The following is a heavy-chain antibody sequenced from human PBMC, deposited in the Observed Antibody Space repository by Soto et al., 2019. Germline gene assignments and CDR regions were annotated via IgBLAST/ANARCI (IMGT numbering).Heavy chain of an antibody. D-gene: IGHD2-15*01. CDR2: INPNSGGT. V-gene: IGHV1-2*02. CDR1: GYTFTGYY. Sequence: ASVKVSCKASGYTFTGYYMHWVRQAPGQGLEWMGWINPNSGGTNYAQKFQGRVTMTRDTSISTAYMGLSRLRSDDTAVYYCARERIVEAYYYYYGMDVWGQGTTVTVSS. J-gene: IGHJ6*02. CDR3: ARERIVEAYYYYYGMDV.